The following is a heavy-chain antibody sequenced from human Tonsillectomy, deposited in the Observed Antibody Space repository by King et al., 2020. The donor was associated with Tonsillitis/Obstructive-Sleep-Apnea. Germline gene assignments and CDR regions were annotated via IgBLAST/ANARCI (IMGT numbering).Heavy chain of an antibody. D-gene: IGHD3-22*01. CDR2: SRPNNGDT. CDR1: GYTFTSYD. CDR3: ARDYYDSSGYYHGYFQH. Sequence: QLVQSGAEVKKPGASVKVSCKASGYTFTSYDITWVRQAPGQGLEWMGWSRPNNGDTNYAQKVQGRVTMTSDTSTNTAYMELRSLRSDDTAVYYCARDYYDSSGYYHGYFQHWGQGTLVTVSS. V-gene: IGHV1-18*01. J-gene: IGHJ1*01.